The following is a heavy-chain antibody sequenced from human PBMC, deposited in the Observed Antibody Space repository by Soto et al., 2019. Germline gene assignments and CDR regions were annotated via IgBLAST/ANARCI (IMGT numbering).Heavy chain of an antibody. V-gene: IGHV4-59*01. CDR3: ASYRGALYFES. CDR1: GRSMSSNY. J-gene: IGHJ4*02. D-gene: IGHD3-16*01. CDR2: VFYGGT. Sequence: QVHLQESGPGLVQPSETLSLTCSVSGRSMSSNYWSWIRQSPDTGLEWLGYVFYGGTDYNPSLGGRVSMSVETSKSQFSLKLTSVTVADTAVYYCASYRGALYFESWGPGILVTVSA.